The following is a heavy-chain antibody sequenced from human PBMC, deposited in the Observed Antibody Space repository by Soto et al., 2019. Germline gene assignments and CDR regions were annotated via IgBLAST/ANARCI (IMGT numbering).Heavy chain of an antibody. D-gene: IGHD3-10*01. Sequence: QVQLVQSGPEVKKPGASVRVSCMTSGYAFTSYGVNWVRQVPGQGLEWMGWIAPHNGRTTYLPKFQGRVTITADPSTNTAYMELTSLSSDDTGIYFCARAATGSYHSAYWGQGTVVTVSA. CDR3: ARAATGSYHSAY. CDR1: GYAFTSYG. V-gene: IGHV1-18*04. CDR2: IAPHNGRT. J-gene: IGHJ4*02.